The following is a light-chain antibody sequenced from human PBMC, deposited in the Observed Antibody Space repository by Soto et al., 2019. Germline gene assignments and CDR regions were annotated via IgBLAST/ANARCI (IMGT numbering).Light chain of an antibody. CDR2: EVS. Sequence: QSVLTQPASVSGSSGQSITISCTGTSSDVGGYNYVSWYQQHPGKAPKLIIYEVSNRPSGVSNRFSGSKSGSTASLTISGLHAEVEADYYCSSYTSSSTRVFGTGTKAT. CDR3: SSYTSSSTRV. J-gene: IGLJ1*01. V-gene: IGLV2-14*01. CDR1: SSDVGGYNY.